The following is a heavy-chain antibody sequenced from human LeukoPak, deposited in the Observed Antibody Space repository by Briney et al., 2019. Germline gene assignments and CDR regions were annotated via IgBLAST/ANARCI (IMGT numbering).Heavy chain of an antibody. D-gene: IGHD6-13*01. CDR2: ISAYNGNT. CDR3: ARVSHRYSSSWYWYYYGMDV. Sequence: ASVKVSCKASGYTFTSYGISWVRQAPGQGLEWMGWISAYNGNTNYAQKLQGRVTMTTDTSTSTAYMELRSLRSDDTAVYYCARVSHRYSSSWYWYYYGMDVWGQGTTVTVSS. CDR1: GYTFTSYG. J-gene: IGHJ6*02. V-gene: IGHV1-18*01.